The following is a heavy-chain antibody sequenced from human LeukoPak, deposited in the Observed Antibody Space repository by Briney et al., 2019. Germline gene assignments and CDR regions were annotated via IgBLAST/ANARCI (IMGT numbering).Heavy chain of an antibody. J-gene: IGHJ5*02. CDR1: GYTLTELS. Sequence: ASVKVSCKVSGYTLTELSMHWVRQAPGKGLEWMGGFDPEDGETIYAQKFQGRVTMTEDTSTDTAYMELSSLRSEDTAVYYCATIPVGATGKILGNWFDPWGQGTLVTVSS. V-gene: IGHV1-24*01. D-gene: IGHD1-26*01. CDR3: ATIPVGATGKILGNWFDP. CDR2: FDPEDGET.